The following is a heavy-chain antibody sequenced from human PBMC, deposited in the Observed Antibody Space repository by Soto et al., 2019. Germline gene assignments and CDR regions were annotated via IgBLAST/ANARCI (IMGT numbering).Heavy chain of an antibody. V-gene: IGHV1-69*01. CDR2: IMPISGTA. J-gene: IGHJ6*02. Sequence: QVQLVQSGAEVKKPGSSVKVSCKASGGTFSSYAISWVRQAPGQGLEWMGGIMPISGTANYAQKFPGRVTTTADESTSTAYMELSSLRSEDTAVYYFARSQGSSTSLEIYYYYYYGMDVWGQGTTVTVSS. D-gene: IGHD2-2*01. CDR3: ARSQGSSTSLEIYYYYYYGMDV. CDR1: GGTFSSYA.